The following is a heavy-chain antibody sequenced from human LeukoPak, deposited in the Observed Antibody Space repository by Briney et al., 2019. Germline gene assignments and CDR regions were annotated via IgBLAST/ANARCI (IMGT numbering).Heavy chain of an antibody. V-gene: IGHV4-34*01. D-gene: IGHD2-2*01. CDR3: ARGPGRYCSSTSCRPRTHYYYGMDV. CDR1: GGSFSGYY. J-gene: IGHJ6*04. CDR2: INHSGST. Sequence: SETLSLTCAVYGGSFSGYYWSWIRQPPGKGLEWIGEINHSGSTNYNPSLKSRVTISVDTSKNQFSLKLSSVTAADTAVYYCARGPGRYCSSTSCRPRTHYYYGMDVWGKGTTVTVSS.